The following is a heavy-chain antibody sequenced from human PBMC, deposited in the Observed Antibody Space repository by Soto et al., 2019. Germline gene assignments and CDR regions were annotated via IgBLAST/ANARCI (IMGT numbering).Heavy chain of an antibody. D-gene: IGHD3-10*01. CDR1: GVSISSGNX. Sequence: SETLSLTCAVSGVSISSGNXWTWVRQSPQRGLEYIGEIFHDGTANYYPSFERRVAISVDTSKNQFSLKLTSVTAADTAIYFCARLVYDTRLNYMYFDFWGQGTLVTVSS. J-gene: IGHJ4*02. CDR3: ARLVYDTRLNYMYFDF. V-gene: IGHV4-4*02. CDR2: IFHDGTA.